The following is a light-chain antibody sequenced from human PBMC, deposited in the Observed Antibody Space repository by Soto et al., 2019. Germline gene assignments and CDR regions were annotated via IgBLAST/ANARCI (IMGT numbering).Light chain of an antibody. J-gene: IGKJ5*01. Sequence: EIVMTQSPATLSVSPGERATLSCRASQSVRSSLAWYQQRPGQAPRLLIYSASTRAPGIPARFSGSGSETDFTLTISSLQSEYFAVYYCQQYNSWPPITFGQGTRLEIK. CDR2: SAS. CDR3: QQYNSWPPIT. V-gene: IGKV3-15*01. CDR1: QSVRSS.